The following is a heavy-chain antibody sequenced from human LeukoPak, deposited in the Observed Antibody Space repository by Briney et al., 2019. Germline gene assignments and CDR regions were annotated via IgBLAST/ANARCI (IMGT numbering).Heavy chain of an antibody. V-gene: IGHV4-39*01. CDR3: ARREAGTSHFDY. D-gene: IGHD1-7*01. Sequence: SETLSLTCAVSGGSTSSGGYSWSWIRQPPGKGLEWIGSIYYSGSTYYNPSLESRVTISVDTSKNQFSLKLSSVTAADTAVYYCARREAGTSHFDYWGQGTLVTVSS. CDR1: GGSTSSGGYS. CDR2: IYYSGST. J-gene: IGHJ4*02.